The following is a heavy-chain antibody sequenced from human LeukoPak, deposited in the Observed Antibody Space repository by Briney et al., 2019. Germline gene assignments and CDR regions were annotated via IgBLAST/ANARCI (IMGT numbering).Heavy chain of an antibody. J-gene: IGHJ6*03. D-gene: IGHD3/OR15-3a*01. CDR1: GGSITGISYY. Sequence: SETLSLTCTVSGGSITGISYYWNWLRQPPGKELEWIGRIYQTGSADYKPSLKSRVTLSVDTTNNQFSLRLSSVTAADTAVYYCARGLDYLDVWGKGVTDTVSS. CDR2: IYQTGSA. CDR3: ARGLDYLDV. V-gene: IGHV4-39*01.